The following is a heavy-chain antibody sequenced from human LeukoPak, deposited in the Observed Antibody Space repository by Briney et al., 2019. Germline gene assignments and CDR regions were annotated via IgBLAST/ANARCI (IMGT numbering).Heavy chain of an antibody. D-gene: IGHD6-13*01. CDR1: GYTFTSYY. CDR3: ARDQYHPQQLYNWFDP. CDR2: ISAYNGNT. Sequence: GASVKVSCKASGYTFTSYYMHWVRQAPGQGLEWMGWISAYNGNTNYAQKLQGRVTMTTDTSTSTAYMELRSLRSDDTAVYYCARDQYHPQQLYNWFDPWGQGTLVTVSS. J-gene: IGHJ5*02. V-gene: IGHV1-18*04.